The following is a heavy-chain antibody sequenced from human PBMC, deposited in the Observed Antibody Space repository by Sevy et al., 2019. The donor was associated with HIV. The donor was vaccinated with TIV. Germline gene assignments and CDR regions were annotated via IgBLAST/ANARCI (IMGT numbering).Heavy chain of an antibody. D-gene: IGHD4-4*01. CDR2: FYYSRST. Sequence: SETLSLTCTVSGDSISGYYWSWIRQPPGKGLEGIGYFYYSRSTNYNPSLKSRVTISVDTSKNQVSLKVSSVTTADTAVYYCARAYSEYYYGMDVWGQGTTVTVSS. J-gene: IGHJ6*02. CDR3: ARAYSEYYYGMDV. V-gene: IGHV4-59*01. CDR1: GDSISGYY.